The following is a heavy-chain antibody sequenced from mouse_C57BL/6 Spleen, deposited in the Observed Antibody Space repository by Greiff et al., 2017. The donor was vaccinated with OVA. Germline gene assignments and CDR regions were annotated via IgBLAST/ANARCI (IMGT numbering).Heavy chain of an antibody. Sequence: QVQLQQPGAELVMPGASVKLSCKASGYTFTSYWMHWVKQRPGQGLEWIGEIDPSDSYTNYNQKFKGKSTLTVDKSSSTAYMQLSSLTSEDSAVYYCARPYGNYGVWFAYWGQGTLVTVSA. CDR3: ARPYGNYGVWFAY. J-gene: IGHJ3*01. CDR1: GYTFTSYW. CDR2: IDPSDSYT. V-gene: IGHV1-69*01. D-gene: IGHD2-1*01.